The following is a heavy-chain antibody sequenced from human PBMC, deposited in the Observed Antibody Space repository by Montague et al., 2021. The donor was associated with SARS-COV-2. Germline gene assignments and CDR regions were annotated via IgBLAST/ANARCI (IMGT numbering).Heavy chain of an antibody. CDR2: ISSSGYTI. D-gene: IGHD5-12*01. CDR3: ARIRPWLRSTGLMDV. V-gene: IGHV3-48*03. J-gene: IGHJ6*02. CDR1: GFTFSSYE. Sequence: SLRLSCAASGFTFSSYEMNWVRQAPGKGLEWVSSISSSGYTIYYADSVKGRFTISRDNAKNSLYLQMNSLRAEDTAVYYCARIRPWLRSTGLMDVWGQGTTGTGSS.